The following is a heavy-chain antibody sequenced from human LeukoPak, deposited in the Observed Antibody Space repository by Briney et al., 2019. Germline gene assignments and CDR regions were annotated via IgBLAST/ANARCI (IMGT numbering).Heavy chain of an antibody. D-gene: IGHD6-13*01. CDR2: ISREGSIK. Sequence: GGSLRLSCAASGFILSSYDMHWVRQPPGKGLEWLAVISREGSIKYHADSVRGRFTISRDNSHNTLYLQMNSLRAEDTAVYYCARAGYSSSWYYFEYWGQGTLVTVSS. J-gene: IGHJ4*02. CDR3: ARAGYSSSWYYFEY. CDR1: GFILSSYD. V-gene: IGHV3-30*04.